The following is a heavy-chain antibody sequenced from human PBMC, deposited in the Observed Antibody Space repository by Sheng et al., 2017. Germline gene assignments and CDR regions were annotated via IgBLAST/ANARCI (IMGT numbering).Heavy chain of an antibody. D-gene: IGHD3-3*01. CDR1: GFPLSDHY. Sequence: EVQLVESGGGLVQPGGSLRLSCVVSGFPLSDHYMVWVRQAPGKGLEWVGGTKNKAHSYTTDYAASVKDRFTISRDDSKNSLYLQMNSLKSEDTAVYYCTRDLDGSYLGYWGQGTLVTV. J-gene: IGHJ4*02. CDR2: TKNKAHSYTT. V-gene: IGHV3-72*01. CDR3: TRDLDGSYLGY.